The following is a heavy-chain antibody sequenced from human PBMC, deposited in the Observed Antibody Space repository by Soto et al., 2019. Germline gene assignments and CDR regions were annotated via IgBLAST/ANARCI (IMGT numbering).Heavy chain of an antibody. CDR1: GFTFSRYS. J-gene: IGHJ4*02. Sequence: GGSLRLSCAASGFTFSRYSMNWVRQAPGKGLEWVSSISSTTNYIYYADSMKGQFTVSRDNAKNSVYLDMNSLSAEDTAVYYCARESEDLTSNFDYWGQGTLVTVS. CDR3: ARESEDLTSNFDY. V-gene: IGHV3-21*01. CDR2: ISSTTNYI.